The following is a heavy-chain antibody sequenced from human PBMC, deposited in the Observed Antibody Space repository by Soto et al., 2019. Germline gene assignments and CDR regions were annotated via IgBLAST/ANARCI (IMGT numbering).Heavy chain of an antibody. CDR2: FDPEDGET. CDR1: GYTLTELS. J-gene: IGHJ6*03. CDR3: ATVGSNYTQTGTSTMGYYYYYYMDV. D-gene: IGHD1-7*01. Sequence: ASVKVSCKVSGYTLTELSMHWVRQAPGKGLEWMGGFDPEDGETIYAQKFQGRVTMTEDTSTDTAYMELSSLRSEDTAVYYCATVGSNYTQTGTSTMGYYYYYYMDVWGKGTTVTVSS. V-gene: IGHV1-24*01.